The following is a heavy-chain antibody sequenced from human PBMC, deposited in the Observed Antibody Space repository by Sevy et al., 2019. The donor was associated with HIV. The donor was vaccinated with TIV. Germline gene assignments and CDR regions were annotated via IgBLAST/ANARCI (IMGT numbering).Heavy chain of an antibody. D-gene: IGHD2-21*01. CDR3: ALAYCGGDCYSRYYYYGMDV. J-gene: IGHJ6*02. CDR2: IWYDGSNK. V-gene: IGHV3-30*02. CDR1: GFTFSSYG. Sequence: GGSLRLSCAASGFTFSSYGMHWVRQTPGKGLEWVAVIWYDGSNKYYADSVKGRFTISRDNSKNTLYLQMNSLRAEDTAVYYCALAYCGGDCYSRYYYYGMDVWGQGTTVTVSS.